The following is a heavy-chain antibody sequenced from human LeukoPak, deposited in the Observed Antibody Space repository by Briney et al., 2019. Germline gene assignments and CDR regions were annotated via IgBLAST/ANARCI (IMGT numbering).Heavy chain of an antibody. D-gene: IGHD6-19*01. V-gene: IGHV5-51*01. J-gene: IGHJ4*02. Sequence: GESLKISCKGSGYSFTSYWIGWVRQMPGKGLEWMGIIYPGDSDTRYSPPFQGQVTISADKSISTAYLQWSSLKASDTAMYYCAIQDSSIAVTVDYWGQGTLVTVSS. CDR1: GYSFTSYW. CDR2: IYPGDSDT. CDR3: AIQDSSIAVTVDY.